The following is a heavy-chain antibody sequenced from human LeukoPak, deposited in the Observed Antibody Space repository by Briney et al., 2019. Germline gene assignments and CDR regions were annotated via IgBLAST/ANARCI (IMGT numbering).Heavy chain of an antibody. J-gene: IGHJ4*02. CDR2: MNPNSGNT. D-gene: IGHD6-13*01. CDR3: ARIAAAGNRRLNY. Sequence: ASVKVSCKASGYTFTSYDINWVRQATGQGLEWMGWMNPNSGNTGYAQKFQGRITMTSNTSISTAYIELSSLTSEDTAVYYCARIAAAGNRRLNYWGQGTLVTVSS. V-gene: IGHV1-8*01. CDR1: GYTFTSYD.